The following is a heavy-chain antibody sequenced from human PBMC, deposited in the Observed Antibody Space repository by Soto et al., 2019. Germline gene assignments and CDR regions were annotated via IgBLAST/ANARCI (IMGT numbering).Heavy chain of an antibody. V-gene: IGHV3-13*05. CDR3: ARAYLGRLPRRADYYYAMDV. Sequence: EVQLAESGGGSVQPGESLRLSCAASGFSFRDYDMHWVRQRKGKGLEWVSALGAARDPYYVGSVKGRFSVSRDNAQNSLFLQMNNLRVDDTAVYFCARAYLGRLPRRADYYYAMDVWGRGTTVTVSS. CDR1: GFSFRDYD. J-gene: IGHJ6*02. CDR2: LGAARDP. D-gene: IGHD1-26*01.